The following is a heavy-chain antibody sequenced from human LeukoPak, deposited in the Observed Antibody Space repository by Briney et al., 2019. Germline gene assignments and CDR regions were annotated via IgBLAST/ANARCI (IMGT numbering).Heavy chain of an antibody. Sequence: GGSLRLSCAASGFTFSSYWMSWVRLAPGKGLEWVANIKQDGSEKYYVDSVKGRFTISRDNAKNSLYLQMNSLRAEDTAVYYCARALDYDFWSGNYYYYYMDVWGKGTTVTVSS. CDR3: ARALDYDFWSGNYYYYYMDV. D-gene: IGHD3-3*01. V-gene: IGHV3-7*04. CDR1: GFTFSSYW. CDR2: IKQDGSEK. J-gene: IGHJ6*03.